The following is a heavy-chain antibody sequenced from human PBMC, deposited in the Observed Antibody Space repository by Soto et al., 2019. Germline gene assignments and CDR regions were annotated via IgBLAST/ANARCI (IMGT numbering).Heavy chain of an antibody. CDR2: INPRSGNT. CDR3: ASNCISTSCPYGMDV. CDR1: VYIFTDYF. J-gene: IGHJ6*02. Sequence: GASVKVSCKASVYIFTDYFMHWVRQAPGQGLEWMGIINPRSGNTDYAQKFQGRVTMTRDTSTSTVYMELSSLRSEDTAVYYCASNCISTSCPYGMDVWGQGTTVTVSS. V-gene: IGHV1-46*01. D-gene: IGHD2-2*01.